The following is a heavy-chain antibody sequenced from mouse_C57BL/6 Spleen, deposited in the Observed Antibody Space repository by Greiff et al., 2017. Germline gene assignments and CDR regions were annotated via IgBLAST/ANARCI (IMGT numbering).Heavy chain of an antibody. CDR3: ARRGGYYAMDY. CDR1: GYTFTNYW. CDR2: IYPGGGYT. D-gene: IGHD1-1*02. V-gene: IGHV1-63*01. Sequence: VQLQQSGAELVRPGTSVKMSCKASGYTFTNYWIGWAKQRPGHGLEWIGDIYPGGGYTNYNEKFKGKATLTADKSSSTAYMQFSSLTSEDSAIYYCARRGGYYAMDYWGQGTSVTVSS. J-gene: IGHJ4*01.